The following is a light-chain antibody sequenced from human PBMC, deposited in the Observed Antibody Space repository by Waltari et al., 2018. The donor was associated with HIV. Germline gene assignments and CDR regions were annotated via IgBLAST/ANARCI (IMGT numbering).Light chain of an antibody. CDR3: CAYAGSTTDVI. Sequence: QSALTPPASVSAFPGHSITLSCTGTSSDVGGYNIVSWYQQHPGKAPKLMIYEVSKRPSGGSNRFSGSKSGNTASLTIAGLQAEDEADYYCCAYAGSTTDVIFGGGTKLTVL. V-gene: IGLV2-23*02. CDR1: SSDVGGYNI. CDR2: EVS. J-gene: IGLJ2*01.